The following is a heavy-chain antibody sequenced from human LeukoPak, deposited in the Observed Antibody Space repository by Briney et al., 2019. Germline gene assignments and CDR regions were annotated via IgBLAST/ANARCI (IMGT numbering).Heavy chain of an antibody. CDR3: AKARSGDPPYYFDY. Sequence: GGSLRLSCAASGFTFSNYAMSWVRQAPGKGLEWVSAISGSGGRTYDADSVKGRFTISRDNSMNTLYLQMNSLRAEDTAVYYCAKARSGDPPYYFDYWGQGTLVTVSS. V-gene: IGHV3-23*01. CDR2: ISGSGGRT. J-gene: IGHJ4*02. D-gene: IGHD4-17*01. CDR1: GFTFSNYA.